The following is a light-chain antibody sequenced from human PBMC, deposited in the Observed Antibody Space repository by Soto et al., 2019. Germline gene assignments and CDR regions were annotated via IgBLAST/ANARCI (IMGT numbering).Light chain of an antibody. Sequence: ETVLTQSPGTLSLSPGERATLSCRASQTVSSNYLAWYQQKPGQAPRLLIYGTSSRATGVPDRFSGSGSGTDFTLTISRLEPEDFAVYYCQQFGSSQTWTFGQGTKVEIK. V-gene: IGKV3-20*01. CDR1: QTVSSNY. J-gene: IGKJ1*01. CDR2: GTS. CDR3: QQFGSSQTWT.